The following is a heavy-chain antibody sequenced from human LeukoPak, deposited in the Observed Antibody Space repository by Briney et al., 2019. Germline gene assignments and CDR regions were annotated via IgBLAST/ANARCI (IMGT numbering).Heavy chain of an antibody. D-gene: IGHD5-24*01. V-gene: IGHV3-11*06. CDR2: IRSGSTYT. Sequence: GGSLRLSCAASGLTFSDFYMTWIRQTPGEGLEWVSYIRSGSTYTDYADSVRGRFTIFRDDAANSLYLQMNSLRAEDTAVYYCARVSRDGYNLDHYYFDYWGQGSLVTVSS. J-gene: IGHJ4*02. CDR3: ARVSRDGYNLDHYYFDY. CDR1: GLTFSDFY.